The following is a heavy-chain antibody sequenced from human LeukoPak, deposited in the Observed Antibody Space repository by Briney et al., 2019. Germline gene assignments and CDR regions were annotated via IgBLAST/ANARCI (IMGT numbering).Heavy chain of an antibody. CDR3: ASGPSLYYFDY. V-gene: IGHV1-69*06. J-gene: IGHJ4*02. CDR1: GGTFSSYA. CDR2: IIPIFGTA. Sequence: GASVKVSCKASGGTFSSYAISWVRQAPGQGLEWMGGIIPIFGTANYAQKFQGRVTITADKSTSTAYMELSSLRSEDTAVYYCASGPSLYYFDYWGQGTLVTVSS.